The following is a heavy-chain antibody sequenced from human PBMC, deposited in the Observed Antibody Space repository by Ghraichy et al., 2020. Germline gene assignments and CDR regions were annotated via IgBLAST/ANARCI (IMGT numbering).Heavy chain of an antibody. V-gene: IGHV3-23*01. Sequence: GGSLRLSCAASGFTFSSYAMSWVRQAPGKGLEWVSAISGSGGSTYYADSVRGRFTISRDNSKNTLDLQMNSLRVEDTAVYYCAKGGSGSYSGQGFEYWGQGTLVTVSS. CDR2: ISGSGGST. CDR1: GFTFSSYA. D-gene: IGHD3-10*01. CDR3: AKGGSGSYSGQGFEY. J-gene: IGHJ4*02.